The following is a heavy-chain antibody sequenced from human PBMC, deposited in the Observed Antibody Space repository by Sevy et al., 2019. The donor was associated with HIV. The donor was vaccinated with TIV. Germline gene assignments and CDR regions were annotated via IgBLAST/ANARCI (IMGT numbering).Heavy chain of an antibody. CDR1: GYTLTELS. CDR3: AITKDYYDSSGCPFDY. V-gene: IGHV1-24*01. D-gene: IGHD3-22*01. J-gene: IGHJ4*02. CDR2: FDPEDGET. Sequence: ASVKVSCKVSGYTLTELSMHWMRQAPGKGLEWMGSFDPEDGETIYAQKFQGRVTMTEDTSTDTAYMELSSLKSEDTAVFYCAITKDYYDSSGCPFDYWGQGTLVTVSS.